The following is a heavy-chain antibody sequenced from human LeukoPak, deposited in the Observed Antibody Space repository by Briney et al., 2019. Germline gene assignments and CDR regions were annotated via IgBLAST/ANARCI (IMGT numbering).Heavy chain of an antibody. D-gene: IGHD3-22*01. Sequence: GESLKISCKGSGYSFTSYWIGWVRQMPGKGLEWMGIIYPGDSDTRYSPSFQGQVTISADKSISTAYLQWSSLKASDTAMYYCARLPPPIAMIARWYFDYWGQGTLVTVSS. J-gene: IGHJ4*02. CDR2: IYPGDSDT. CDR3: ARLPPPIAMIARWYFDY. CDR1: GYSFTSYW. V-gene: IGHV5-51*01.